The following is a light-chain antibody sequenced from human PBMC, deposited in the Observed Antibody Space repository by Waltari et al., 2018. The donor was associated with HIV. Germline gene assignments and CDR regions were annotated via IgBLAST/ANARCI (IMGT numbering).Light chain of an antibody. J-gene: IGKJ5*01. V-gene: IGKV3-11*01. CDR2: DAS. CDR3: QQRSNWPLT. CDR1: QSINNY. Sequence: EIVLTQSPAPLSLSPGDRANLSCRASQSINNYLAWYQQRPGQAPRLLISDASNGATGIPPRFSGSGSGTDFTLTISSLEPEDFAVYYCQQRSNWPLTFGQGTRLEIK.